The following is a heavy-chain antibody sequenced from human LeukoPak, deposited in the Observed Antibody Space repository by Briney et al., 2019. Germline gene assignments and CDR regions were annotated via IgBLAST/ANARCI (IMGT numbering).Heavy chain of an antibody. J-gene: IGHJ4*02. CDR1: GGSFSGYY. Sequence: SETLSLTCAVYGGSFSGYYWSWIRQPPAKGLEWIGEINHSGSTNYNPSLKSRVTISVDTSKNQFSLKLSSVTAADTAVYYCASGILTGYSAYYFDYWGQGTLVTVSS. CDR2: INHSGST. V-gene: IGHV4-34*01. D-gene: IGHD3-9*01. CDR3: ASGILTGYSAYYFDY.